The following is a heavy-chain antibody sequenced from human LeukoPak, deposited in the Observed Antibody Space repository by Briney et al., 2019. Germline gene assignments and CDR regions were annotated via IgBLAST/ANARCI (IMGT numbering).Heavy chain of an antibody. J-gene: IGHJ6*02. CDR3: ARSVDIVVEMNYYYYGIDV. D-gene: IGHD2-2*01. CDR2: ISSSGSTI. CDR1: GFTFSDYY. V-gene: IGHV3-11*01. Sequence: GGSLRLSCAASGFTFSDYYMSWIRQAPGKGLEWVSYISSSGSTIYYADSVKGRFTIPRDNAKNSLYLQMNSLRAEDTAVYYCARSVDIVVEMNYYYYGIDVWGQGTTVTVSS.